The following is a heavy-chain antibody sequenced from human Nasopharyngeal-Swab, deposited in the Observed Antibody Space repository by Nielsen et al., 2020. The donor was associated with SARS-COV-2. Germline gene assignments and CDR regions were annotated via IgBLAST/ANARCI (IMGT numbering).Heavy chain of an antibody. CDR1: GFIFDDYS. J-gene: IGHJ2*01. CDR2: IAWNSVVI. D-gene: IGHD3-16*01. Sequence: SLKISCVASGFIFDDYSMHWVRQGPGRALEWVSGIAWNSVVIGYAESVKGRFTISRENAKNSLYLQMNSLRAGDTAVYYCARGGPAPIFDLWGRGTLVTVSS. V-gene: IGHV3-9*01. CDR3: ARGGPAPIFDL.